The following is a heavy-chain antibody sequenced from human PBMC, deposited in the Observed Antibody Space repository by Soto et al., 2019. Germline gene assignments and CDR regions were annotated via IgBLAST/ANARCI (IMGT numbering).Heavy chain of an antibody. CDR3: ARDAVDCTNGVCYTAYYYGMDV. Sequence: VASVKVSCKASGYTFTGYYMHWVRQAPGQGLEWMGWINPNSGGTNYAQKFQGRVTMTRDTSISTAYMELSRLRSDDTAVYYCARDAVDCTNGVCYTAYYYGMDVWRQGTTVTVSS. CDR1: GYTFTGYY. D-gene: IGHD2-8*01. CDR2: INPNSGGT. J-gene: IGHJ6*02. V-gene: IGHV1-2*02.